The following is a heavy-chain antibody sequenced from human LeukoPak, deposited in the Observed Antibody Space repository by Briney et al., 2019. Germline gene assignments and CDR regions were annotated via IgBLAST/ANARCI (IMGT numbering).Heavy chain of an antibody. Sequence: SETLSLTCTVSGGSISSSSYYWGWIRQPPGKGLEWIGSIYYSGSTYYNPSLKSRVTISVDTSKNQFSLKLSSVTAADTAVYYCARVSAAVDYFDIWGQGTMVTVSS. CDR3: ARVSAAVDYFDI. D-gene: IGHD6-13*01. V-gene: IGHV4-39*07. CDR1: GGSISSSSYY. J-gene: IGHJ3*02. CDR2: IYYSGST.